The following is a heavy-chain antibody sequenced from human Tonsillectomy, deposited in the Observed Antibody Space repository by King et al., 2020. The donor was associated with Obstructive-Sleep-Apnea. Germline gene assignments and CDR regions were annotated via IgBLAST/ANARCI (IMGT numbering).Heavy chain of an antibody. Sequence: QLQESGPGLVKPSQTLSLTCTVSGGSISSGDYYWSWIRQPPGKGLEWIGYIYYSGSTYYNPSLKSRVTISVDTSKYQFSLKLSPVTAADTAVYYCARGGYFDWFFDYWGQGTLVTVSS. D-gene: IGHD3-9*01. CDR2: IYYSGST. V-gene: IGHV4-30-4*01. CDR1: GGSISSGDYY. J-gene: IGHJ4*02. CDR3: ARGGYFDWFFDY.